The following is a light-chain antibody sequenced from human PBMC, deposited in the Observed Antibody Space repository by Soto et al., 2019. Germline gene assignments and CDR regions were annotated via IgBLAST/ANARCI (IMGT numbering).Light chain of an antibody. V-gene: IGKV3-11*01. CDR2: DAS. CDR1: EDVYTY. Sequence: DIILTQSPATLALSPGEKDNLYCRASEDVYTYLAWYQQKPGQAPRLLITDASNRATGIPARFSGSGSGTDFTLTITSLAPEDFAVYYCQQRGNWPITFGQGTRLEIK. CDR3: QQRGNWPIT. J-gene: IGKJ5*01.